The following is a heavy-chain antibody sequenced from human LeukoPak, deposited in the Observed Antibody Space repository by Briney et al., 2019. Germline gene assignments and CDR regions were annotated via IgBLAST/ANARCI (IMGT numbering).Heavy chain of an antibody. D-gene: IGHD5-12*01. CDR2: INPNSGGT. CDR1: GYTFTSYG. V-gene: IGHV1-2*02. Sequence: ASVKVSCKASGYTFTSYGISWVRQAPGQGLEWMGWINPNSGGTNYAQKFQGRVTMTRDTSISTAYMELSRLRSDDTAVYYCARGGGGGYDDAFDIWGQGTMVTVSS. CDR3: ARGGGGGYDDAFDI. J-gene: IGHJ3*02.